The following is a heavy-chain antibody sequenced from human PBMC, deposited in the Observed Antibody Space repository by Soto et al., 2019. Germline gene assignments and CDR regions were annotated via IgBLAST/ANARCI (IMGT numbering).Heavy chain of an antibody. D-gene: IGHD2-15*01. CDR3: VKSDGCGGGTCYTGTYHYFDV. CDR1: GFTSSTYA. Sequence: DVQLLESGGGLAQPGGSLRLSCAASGFTSSTYALNWVRQAPGKGLEWVSTISERGGHTYYADSVKGRFTISRDKSKNTLSLEMNSLRAEDTAVYYCVKSDGCGGGTCYTGTYHYFDVWGRGTLVTVSS. CDR2: ISERGGHT. J-gene: IGHJ2*01. V-gene: IGHV3-23*01.